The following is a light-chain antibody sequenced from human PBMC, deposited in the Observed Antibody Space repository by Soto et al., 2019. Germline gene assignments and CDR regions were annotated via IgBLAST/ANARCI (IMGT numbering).Light chain of an antibody. CDR1: SRDVGIYNY. CDR2: DVT. CDR3: CSYVGSYSYV. V-gene: IGLV2-11*01. Sequence: QSVLTQPRSVSGSPGQSVTVSCTGTSRDVGIYNYVSWYQQRPGTAPKVMIYDVTKRPSGVPDRFPGSKSANTASLTISGLQAEDEADYYCCSYVGSYSYVFGTGTKVTVL. J-gene: IGLJ1*01.